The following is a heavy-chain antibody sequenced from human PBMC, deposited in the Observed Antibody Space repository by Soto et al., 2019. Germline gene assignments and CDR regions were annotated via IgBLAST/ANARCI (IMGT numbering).Heavy chain of an antibody. CDR3: ARDSPPPRD. Sequence: QVQLVQSGAEVKKPGASVKVSCKASGYTFTSYHITWVRQAPGQGLDWMGWISAYTGNTNDAQNLQCRDTMTTDTSTSTAYIALRSLRSDDTAVYYCARDSPPPRDWGQGTLVTVSS. CDR2: ISAYTGNT. V-gene: IGHV1-18*01. D-gene: IGHD2-21*01. J-gene: IGHJ4*02. CDR1: GYTFTSYH.